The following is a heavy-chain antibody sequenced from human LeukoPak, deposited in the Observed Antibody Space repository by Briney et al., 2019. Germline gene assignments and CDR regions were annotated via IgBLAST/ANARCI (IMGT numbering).Heavy chain of an antibody. CDR1: GFTFSSYE. CDR2: ISSGTTT. V-gene: IGHV3-48*03. CDR3: ARVTTGTKVDY. J-gene: IGHJ4*02. Sequence: GGSLRLSCAASGFTFSSYEMNWVRQAPGKGPEWVSYISSGTTTHYADSVEGRFTISRDSAKNSLYLQMNSLRAEDTAVYYCARVTTGTKVDYWGQGTLVTVSS. D-gene: IGHD1-1*01.